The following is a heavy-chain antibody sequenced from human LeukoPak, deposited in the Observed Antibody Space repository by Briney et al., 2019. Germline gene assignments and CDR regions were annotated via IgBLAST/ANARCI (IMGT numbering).Heavy chain of an antibody. Sequence: QTGGSLRLSCAASGFTFSSYWMSWVRQAPGKGLEWVANIKQDGSEKYYVDSVKGRFTISRDNAKNSLYLQMNSLRAEDTAVYYCAKDWYYDFWSGYYNSMGETAVMNWGQGTLVTVSS. J-gene: IGHJ4*02. D-gene: IGHD3-3*01. V-gene: IGHV3-7*03. CDR1: GFTFSSYW. CDR3: AKDWYYDFWSGYYNSMGETAVMN. CDR2: IKQDGSEK.